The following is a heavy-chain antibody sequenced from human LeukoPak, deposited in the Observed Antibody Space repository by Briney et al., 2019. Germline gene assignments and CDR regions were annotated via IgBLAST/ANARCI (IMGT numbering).Heavy chain of an antibody. D-gene: IGHD3-22*01. CDR3: ARVDYYDSSGYYYPRLDY. V-gene: IGHV1-18*01. CDR1: GYTFTSYG. Sequence: ASVKVSCKASGYTFTSYGISWVRQAPGQGLEWMGWISAYNGNTNYAQKLQGRVTMTTDTSTSTAYMELRSLRSDDTAVYYCARVDYYDSSGYYYPRLDYWGQGTLVTVSS. J-gene: IGHJ4*02. CDR2: ISAYNGNT.